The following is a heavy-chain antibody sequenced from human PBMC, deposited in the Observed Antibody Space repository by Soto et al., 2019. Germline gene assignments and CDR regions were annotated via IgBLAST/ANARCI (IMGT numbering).Heavy chain of an antibody. V-gene: IGHV1-8*01. CDR2: MNTNTGNT. J-gene: IGHJ4*02. D-gene: IGHD3-3*01. CDR1: GYTFTEFD. Sequence: QVLLVQSGADVKKPGASVKVSCKTSGYTFTEFDINWVRQAPGQGLEWRGWMNTNTGNTGYAQKFKGRVTMTRDTSISTAYMELRRLRYEDTAVYYCARVVRFFGGHAGYWGQGTLVTVSS. CDR3: ARVVRFFGGHAGY.